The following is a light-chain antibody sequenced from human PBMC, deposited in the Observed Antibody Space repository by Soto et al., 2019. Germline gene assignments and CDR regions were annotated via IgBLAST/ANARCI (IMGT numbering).Light chain of an antibody. J-gene: IGLJ1*01. Sequence: QSALTQPASVSGSPGQSITTSCTGTGSDVGSYKYVSWYQQHPGKAPKLIIFEVSNRPSGVSDRFSGSKSGNTASLTISGLQAEDEADYYCSSYTSISSLGVFGTGTKVTVL. CDR3: SSYTSISSLGV. CDR1: GSDVGSYKY. V-gene: IGLV2-14*01. CDR2: EVS.